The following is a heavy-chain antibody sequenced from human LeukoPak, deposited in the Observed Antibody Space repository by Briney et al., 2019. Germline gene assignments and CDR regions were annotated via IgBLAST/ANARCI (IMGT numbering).Heavy chain of an antibody. CDR3: ARDPLGRGGAFDI. Sequence: GGSLRLSCAASGFTVSSNYMSWVRQAPGKGLEWVSVIYSGGSTYYADSVNGRFTISRDNSKNTLYLQMNSLRAEDTAVYYCARDPLGRGGAFDIWGQGTMVTVSS. D-gene: IGHD1-26*01. CDR1: GFTVSSNY. V-gene: IGHV3-66*01. CDR2: IYSGGST. J-gene: IGHJ3*02.